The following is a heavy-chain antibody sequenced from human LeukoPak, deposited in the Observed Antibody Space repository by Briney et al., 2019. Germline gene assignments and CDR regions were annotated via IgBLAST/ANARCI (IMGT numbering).Heavy chain of an antibody. CDR2: IYPGDSDT. J-gene: IGHJ4*02. Sequence: GESLKISCKGSGYSFTSYWIGWVRQMPGKGLEWMGIIYPGDSDTRYSPSFQGQVTISADKSISTAYLQWSSLKASDTAMYYCARKGIAAAGAEPVFDYWGQGTLVTVSS. CDR3: ARKGIAAAGAEPVFDY. CDR1: GYSFTSYW. D-gene: IGHD6-13*01. V-gene: IGHV5-51*01.